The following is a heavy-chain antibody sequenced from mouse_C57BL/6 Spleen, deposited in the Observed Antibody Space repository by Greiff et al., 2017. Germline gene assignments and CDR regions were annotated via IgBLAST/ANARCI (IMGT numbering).Heavy chain of an antibody. CDR1: GYSITSGYY. V-gene: IGHV3-6*01. CDR2: ISYDGSN. J-gene: IGHJ3*01. Sequence: EVQLQESGPGLVKPSQSLSLTCSVTGYSITSGYYWNWIRQFPGNKLEWMGYISYDGSNNYNPSLKNRISITRDTSKNQFFLKLNSVTTEDTATYYCARDRVYYDYDGWFAYWGQGTLVTVSA. D-gene: IGHD2-4*01. CDR3: ARDRVYYDYDGWFAY.